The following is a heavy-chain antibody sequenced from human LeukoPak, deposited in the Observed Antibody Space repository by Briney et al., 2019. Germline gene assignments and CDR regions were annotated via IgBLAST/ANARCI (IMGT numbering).Heavy chain of an antibody. CDR3: ARGLPVPVAFIIYFHYYMDV. V-gene: IGHV1-8*03. D-gene: IGHD3-10*01. CDR2: MNPDNGNT. J-gene: IGHJ6*03. CDR1: GYTFTNYD. Sequence: ASVKVSCKASGYTFTNYDINWVRQAPGQGLEWMGWMNPDNGNTGYAQKFQGRVTITKNTSKSTAYMELSNLKSDDTAVYYCARGLPVPVAFIIYFHYYMDVWGKGTTVTVSS.